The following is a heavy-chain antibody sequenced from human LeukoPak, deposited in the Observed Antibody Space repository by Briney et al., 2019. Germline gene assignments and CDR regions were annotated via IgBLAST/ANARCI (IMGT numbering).Heavy chain of an antibody. V-gene: IGHV3-23*01. CDR2: IIGSGSNT. Sequence: GGSLRLSCAASGFTFSSYAMTWVRQAPGKGLEWVSSIIGSGSNTYYADSVKGRFTVSRDNSENTVYLQMNSLRAEDTAVYYCARSLGGNPDYWGQGTLVTVSS. J-gene: IGHJ4*02. CDR3: ARSLGGNPDY. CDR1: GFTFSSYA. D-gene: IGHD4-23*01.